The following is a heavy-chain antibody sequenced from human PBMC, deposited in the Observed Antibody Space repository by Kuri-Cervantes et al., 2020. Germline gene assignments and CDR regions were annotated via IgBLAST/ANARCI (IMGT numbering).Heavy chain of an antibody. D-gene: IGHD6-19*01. Sequence: GESLKISCAASGVTFSSYSMNWVRQAPGKGLEWVSSISSSSSYIYYADSVKGRFTISRDNSKNTLYLQMNSLRAEDTAVYYCAKDRYSSGWRGADAFDIWGQGTMVTVSS. J-gene: IGHJ3*02. CDR2: ISSSSSYI. CDR3: AKDRYSSGWRGADAFDI. V-gene: IGHV3-21*04. CDR1: GVTFSSYS.